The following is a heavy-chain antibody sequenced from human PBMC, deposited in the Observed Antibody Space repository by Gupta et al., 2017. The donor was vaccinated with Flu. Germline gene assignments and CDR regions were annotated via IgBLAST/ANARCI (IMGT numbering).Heavy chain of an antibody. D-gene: IGHD2-2*01. CDR2: IKQDGSEK. V-gene: IGHV3-7*01. CDR3: ARGQDIVGVPAAIYFQH. J-gene: IGHJ1*01. Sequence: WMSWVRQAPGKGLEWVANIKQDGSEKYYVDSVKGRFTISRDNAKNSLYLQMNSLRAEDTAVYYCARGQDIVGVPAAIYFQHWGQGTLVTVSS. CDR1: W.